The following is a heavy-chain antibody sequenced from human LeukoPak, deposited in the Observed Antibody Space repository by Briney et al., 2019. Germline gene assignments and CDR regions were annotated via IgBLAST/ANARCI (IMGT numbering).Heavy chain of an antibody. D-gene: IGHD6-13*01. J-gene: IGHJ5*02. Sequence: PSETLSLTCAVYGGSFSGYYWSWIRQPPGKRLEWIGEINHSGSTNYNPSLKSRVTISVDTSKNQFSLKLSSVTAADTAVYYCARGSSSWRYNWFDPWGQGTLVTVSS. CDR3: ARGSSSWRYNWFDP. CDR2: INHSGST. V-gene: IGHV4-34*01. CDR1: GGSFSGYY.